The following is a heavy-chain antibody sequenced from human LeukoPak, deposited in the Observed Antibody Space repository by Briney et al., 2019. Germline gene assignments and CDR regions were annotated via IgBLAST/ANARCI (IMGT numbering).Heavy chain of an antibody. CDR1: GFTFSSYG. D-gene: IGHD2-2*01. CDR2: ISYDGSNK. V-gene: IGHV3-30*18. J-gene: IGHJ4*02. Sequence: GGSLRHSCAASGFTFSSYGMHWVRQAPGKGLEWVAVISYDGSNKYYADSVKGRFTISRDNSQNTLYLQVNSLRAEDTAVYYCAKGLVPAAIRVVDYWGQGTLVTVSS. CDR3: AKGLVPAAIRVVDY.